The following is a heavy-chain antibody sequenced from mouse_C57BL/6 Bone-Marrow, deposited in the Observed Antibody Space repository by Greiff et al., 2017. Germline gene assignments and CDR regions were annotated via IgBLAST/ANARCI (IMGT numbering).Heavy chain of an antibody. J-gene: IGHJ4*01. CDR2: ISSGSSTI. D-gene: IGHD2-1*01. CDR3: AREDYGNYDYYAMDY. V-gene: IGHV5-17*01. CDR1: GFTFSDYG. Sequence: DVMLVESGGGLVKPGGSLKLSCAASGFTFSDYGMHWVRQAPEKGLEWVAYISSGSSTIYYADTVKGRFTISRDNAKNTLFLQMTSLRSEDTAMYYCAREDYGNYDYYAMDYWGQGTSVTVSS.